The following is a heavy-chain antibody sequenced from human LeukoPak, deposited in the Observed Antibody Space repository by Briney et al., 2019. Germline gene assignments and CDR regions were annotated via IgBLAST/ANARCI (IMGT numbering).Heavy chain of an antibody. CDR2: IKQDGSEK. CDR1: GFTFSSYW. Sequence: GGSLRLSCAASGFTFSSYWMSWVRQAPGKGLEWVANIKQDGSEKYYVDSVKGRFTISRDNAKNSLYLQMNSLRAEDTAVYYCAIRIVPAAMRNYYCGMDVWGQGTTVTVSS. V-gene: IGHV3-7*01. D-gene: IGHD2-2*01. CDR3: AIRIVPAAMRNYYCGMDV. J-gene: IGHJ6*02.